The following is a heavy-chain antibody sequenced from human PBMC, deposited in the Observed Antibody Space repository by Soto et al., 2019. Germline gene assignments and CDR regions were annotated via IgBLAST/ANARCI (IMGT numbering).Heavy chain of an antibody. CDR3: AKASWRSSSPPGYYYYYGMDV. CDR1: GFTFSSYD. D-gene: IGHD6-6*01. V-gene: IGHV3-23*01. J-gene: IGHJ6*02. CDR2: ISGSGGST. Sequence: GGSLRLSCAASGFTFSSYDMSWVRQAPGKGLEWVSAISGSGGSTYYADSVKGRFTISRDNSTITLYLQMNSLRAEDTAVYYCAKASWRSSSPPGYYYYYGMDVWGQGTTVTVSS.